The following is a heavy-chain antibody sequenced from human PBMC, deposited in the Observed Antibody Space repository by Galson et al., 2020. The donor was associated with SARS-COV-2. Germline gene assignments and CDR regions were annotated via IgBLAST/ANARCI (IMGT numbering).Heavy chain of an antibody. V-gene: IGHV3-23*01. CDR2: ISGSGSAT. D-gene: IGHD3-22*01. CDR3: AKRHRDSSGFDY. J-gene: IGHJ4*02. Sequence: GGSLRLSCAASGFTFSSYAINWLRQAPGKGLEWVSGISGSGSATYYAGSVKGRFTISRDNSQNTLYLQMNGLRAEDTAIYYCAKRHRDSSGFDYWGQGARVTVSS. CDR1: GFTFSSYA.